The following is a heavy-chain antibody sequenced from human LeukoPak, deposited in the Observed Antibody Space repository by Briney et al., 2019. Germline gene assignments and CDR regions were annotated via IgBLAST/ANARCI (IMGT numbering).Heavy chain of an antibody. J-gene: IGHJ3*02. CDR1: GYTFTSYY. D-gene: IGHD3-3*01. V-gene: IGHV1-46*01. Sequence: GASVKVSCKASGYTFTSYYMHWVRQAPGQGLEWMGIINPSGGSTSYAQKFQGRVTMTEDTSTDTAYMELSSLRSEDTAVYYCATATFGAAGAFDIWGQGTMVTVSS. CDR3: ATATFGAAGAFDI. CDR2: INPSGGST.